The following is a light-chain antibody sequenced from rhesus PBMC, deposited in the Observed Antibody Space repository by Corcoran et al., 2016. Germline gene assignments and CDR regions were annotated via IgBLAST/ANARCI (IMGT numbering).Light chain of an antibody. CDR1: QSVRSY. Sequence: QVILTQSPATLSLSPGERATLACRASQSVRSYLAWYQQKPGQDPRLLIYGASSRATAIPDRFSGRGYGTDFTLTISSLEPEDVGVYHCYQHGCGWTFGQGPKVEIK. CDR3: YQHGCGWT. J-gene: IGKJ1*01. CDR2: GAS. V-gene: IGKV3-10*01.